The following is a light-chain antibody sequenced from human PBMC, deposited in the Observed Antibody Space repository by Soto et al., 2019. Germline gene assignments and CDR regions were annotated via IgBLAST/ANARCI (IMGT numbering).Light chain of an antibody. CDR3: SSFTSTRTYV. V-gene: IGLV2-14*01. J-gene: IGLJ1*01. Sequence: QSVLTQPASVSGSPGQSITISCTGTSSDLGGFDYVSWYQHLPGKAPKLIIYEVTNRPSGVSHRFSGSRSGYTASLTISGLQAEDESDYYCSSFTSTRTYVFGTGTKLTVL. CDR2: EVT. CDR1: SSDLGGFDY.